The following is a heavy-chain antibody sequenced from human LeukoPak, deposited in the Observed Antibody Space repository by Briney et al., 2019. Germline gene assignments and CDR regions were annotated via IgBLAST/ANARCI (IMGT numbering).Heavy chain of an antibody. V-gene: IGHV3-48*02. CDR2: ISNSDSTI. J-gene: IGHJ2*01. D-gene: IGHD1-1*01. CDR3: ARDAATIGTYWYFDL. Sequence: GGSLRLSCVASGFSFSSYSMNWVRQAPGKGLEWVSYISNSDSTIYYADSVKGRFTISRDNAKFSLFLQMNTLRDEDTAVYYCARDAATIGTYWYFDLWGRGTLVMVSS. CDR1: GFSFSSYS.